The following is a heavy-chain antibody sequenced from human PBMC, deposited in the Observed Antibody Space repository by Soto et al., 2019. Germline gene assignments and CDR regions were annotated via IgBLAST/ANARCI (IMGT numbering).Heavy chain of an antibody. V-gene: IGHV3-33*01. CDR2: IWFDGSNE. J-gene: IGHJ6*02. CDR1: GFSLSNFG. Sequence: QVHLVESGGGVVRPGRSLRLSCAASGFSLSNFGMHWVRQAPGKGLEWVAVIWFDGSNEFYADSVKGRFTISRDNSKNTLYLQMNSLSAGDTAVYYGARGGYCSSSSCHALWCYGMDVWGQGTAVTVSS. CDR3: ARGGYCSSSSCHALWCYGMDV. D-gene: IGHD2-2*01.